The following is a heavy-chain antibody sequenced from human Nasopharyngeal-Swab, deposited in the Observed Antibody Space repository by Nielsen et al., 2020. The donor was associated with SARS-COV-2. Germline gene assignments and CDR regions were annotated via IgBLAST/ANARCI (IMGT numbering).Heavy chain of an antibody. Sequence: GSLRLSCAVYGGSFSGYYWSWIRQPPGKGLERIGEINHSGSTNYNPSLKSRVTISVDTSKNQFSLKLSSVTAADTAVYYCAREWYSSGWYGVWGQGTLVTVSS. CDR3: AREWYSSGWYGV. CDR1: GGSFSGYY. D-gene: IGHD6-19*01. V-gene: IGHV4-34*01. CDR2: INHSGST. J-gene: IGHJ4*02.